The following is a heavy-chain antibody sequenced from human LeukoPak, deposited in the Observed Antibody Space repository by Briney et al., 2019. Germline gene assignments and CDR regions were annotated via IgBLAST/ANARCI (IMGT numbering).Heavy chain of an antibody. V-gene: IGHV3-30*18. J-gene: IGHJ4*02. CDR1: GFTFSTHG. CDR2: TSFDESYK. Sequence: GGSLRLSCAASGFTFSTHGMHWVRQAPGKGLEWVAVTSFDESYKNYADSVRGRFTISRDNSKNTLNLQMNSLRAEDTAVYYCAKEIVVVVAATDNAFDYWGQGTLVTVSS. CDR3: AKEIVVVVAATDNAFDY. D-gene: IGHD2-15*01.